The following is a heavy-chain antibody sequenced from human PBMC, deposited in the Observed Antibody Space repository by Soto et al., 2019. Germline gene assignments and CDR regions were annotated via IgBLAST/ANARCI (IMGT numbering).Heavy chain of an antibody. CDR3: ASIIVGTTPGH. V-gene: IGHV3-48*02. CDR1: GFSFSTHS. D-gene: IGHD1-26*01. J-gene: IGHJ4*02. Sequence: EVQLVESGGGLVQPGGSLRLSCAASGFSFSTHSMNWVRQAPGKGLEWVSYISSRSSTIYYSDSVKGRFTISRDNVKKSRYLQMDSLRDEDTAVYYCASIIVGTTPGHWGQGTLVTVSS. CDR2: ISSRSSTI.